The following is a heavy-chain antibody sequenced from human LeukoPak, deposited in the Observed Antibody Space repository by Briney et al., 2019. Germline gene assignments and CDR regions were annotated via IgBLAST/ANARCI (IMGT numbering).Heavy chain of an antibody. V-gene: IGHV4-31*11. CDR2: IYYSGST. D-gene: IGHD5-12*01. Sequence: SETLSLTCAVYGVSFSGYYWSWIRQHPGKGLEWIGYIYYSGSTYYNPSLKSRVTISVDTSKNQFSLNLTSVTAADTAVYFCARVRMSAYSYSFDYWGQGTLVTVSS. CDR1: GVSFSGYY. J-gene: IGHJ4*02. CDR3: ARVRMSAYSYSFDY.